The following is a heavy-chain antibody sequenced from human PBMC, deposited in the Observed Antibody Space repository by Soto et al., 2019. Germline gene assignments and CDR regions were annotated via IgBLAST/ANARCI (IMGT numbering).Heavy chain of an antibody. D-gene: IGHD3-22*01. Sequence: QVQLVQSGAEVKKPGSSVKVSCKASGGTFSSYAISWVRQAPGQGLEWMGGIIPIFGTANYAQKFQGRVTITADESTSTAYMELSRLRSEDTAVYYCARDSANYYDSSGYYEDAFDIWGQGTMVTVSS. V-gene: IGHV1-69*01. CDR1: GGTFSSYA. J-gene: IGHJ3*02. CDR3: ARDSANYYDSSGYYEDAFDI. CDR2: IIPIFGTA.